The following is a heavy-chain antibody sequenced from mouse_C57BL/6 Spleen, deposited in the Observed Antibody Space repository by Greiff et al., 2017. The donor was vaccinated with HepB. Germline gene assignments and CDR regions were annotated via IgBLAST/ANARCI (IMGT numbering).Heavy chain of an antibody. CDR3: ARGVYYGSTFYAMDY. J-gene: IGHJ4*01. Sequence: EVQLQQSGPELVKPGASVKISCKASGYTFTDYYMNWVKQSHGKSLEWIGDINPNNGGTSYNQKFKGKATLTVDKSSSTAYMELRSLTSEDSAVYYCARGVYYGSTFYAMDYWGQGTSVTVSS. D-gene: IGHD1-1*01. CDR2: INPNNGGT. CDR1: GYTFTDYY. V-gene: IGHV1-26*01.